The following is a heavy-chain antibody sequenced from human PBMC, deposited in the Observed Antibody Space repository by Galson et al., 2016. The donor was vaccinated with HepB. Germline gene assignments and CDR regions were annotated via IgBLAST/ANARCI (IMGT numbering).Heavy chain of an antibody. J-gene: IGHJ4*02. D-gene: IGHD3-16*01. V-gene: IGHV3-33*01. CDR3: ARDGLQPALDY. CDR2: IWYDGSYK. CDR1: GFTFTNYG. Sequence: SLRLSCATSGFTFTNYGFHWVRQAPGKGLEWLAVIWYDGSYKFYADSVRGRRTLSRDNANNTVYLHMNSLRAEDTAVYYCARDGLQPALDYWGQGSLVTVSS.